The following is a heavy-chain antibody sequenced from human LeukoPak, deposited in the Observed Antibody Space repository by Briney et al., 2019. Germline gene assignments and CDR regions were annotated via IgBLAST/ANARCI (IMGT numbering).Heavy chain of an antibody. Sequence: GGSLRLSCAASGFTFTSYSMNWVRQAPGKGLEWVSGITGSGDSTYYADSVKGRFTISGDNSKNTLFLQLNSLRAEDTAVYYCAKGGLGTAMVLYYWGQGTLVTVSS. V-gene: IGHV3-23*01. CDR3: AKGGLGTAMVLYY. CDR2: ITGSGDST. J-gene: IGHJ4*02. D-gene: IGHD5-18*01. CDR1: GFTFTSYS.